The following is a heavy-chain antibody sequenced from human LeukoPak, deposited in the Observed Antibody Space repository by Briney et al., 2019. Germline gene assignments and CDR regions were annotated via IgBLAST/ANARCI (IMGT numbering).Heavy chain of an antibody. CDR1: GGSISSHY. D-gene: IGHD3-9*01. CDR2: IYYSGST. V-gene: IGHV4-59*11. J-gene: IGHJ4*02. CDR3: ARDREYYDILTGYYRTSMYDY. Sequence: PSETLSLTCTVSGGSISSHYWSWIRQPPGKGLEWIGYIYYSGSTNYNPSLKSRVTISVDTSKNQFSLKLSSVTAADTAVYYRARDREYYDILTGYYRTSMYDYWGQGTLVTVSS.